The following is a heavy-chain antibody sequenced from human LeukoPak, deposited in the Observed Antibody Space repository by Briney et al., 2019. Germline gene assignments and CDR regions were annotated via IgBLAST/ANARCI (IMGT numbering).Heavy chain of an antibody. CDR3: ARDRGAAAGNFDY. CDR2: IYYSGST. J-gene: IGHJ4*02. CDR1: DDSISDYY. V-gene: IGHV4-31*03. Sequence: SETLSLTCTVSDDSISDYYRGWIRQHPGKGLEWIGYIYYSGSTYYNPSLKSRVTISVDTSKNQFSLKLSSVTAADTAVYYCARDRGAAAGNFDYWGQGTLVTVSS. D-gene: IGHD6-13*01.